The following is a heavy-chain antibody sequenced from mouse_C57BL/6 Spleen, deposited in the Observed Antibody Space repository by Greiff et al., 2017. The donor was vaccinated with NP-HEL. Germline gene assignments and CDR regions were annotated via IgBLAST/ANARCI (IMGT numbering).Heavy chain of an antibody. D-gene: IGHD1-1*01. CDR2: IYPGDGDT. V-gene: IGHV1-82*01. Sequence: QVQLQQSGPELVKPGASVKISCKASGYAFSSSWMNWVKQRPGKGLEWIGRIYPGDGDTNYNGKFKGTATLTADKSSSTAYMQLSSRRSEDSAVYFCARQYGSSYDAMDYWGQGTSVTVSS. J-gene: IGHJ4*01. CDR3: ARQYGSSYDAMDY. CDR1: GYAFSSSW.